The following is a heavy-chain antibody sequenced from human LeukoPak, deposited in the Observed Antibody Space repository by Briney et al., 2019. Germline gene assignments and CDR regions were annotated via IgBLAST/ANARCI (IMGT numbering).Heavy chain of an antibody. Sequence: PGGSLRLSCAASGFTFSSYGMHWVRQAPGKGLEWVAVIWYDGSNKYYADSVKGRFTISRDNSKNTLYLQMNSLRAEDTAVYYCAKDRGSGWYNWFDPWGQGTLVTVSS. CDR3: AKDRGSGWYNWFDP. D-gene: IGHD6-19*01. CDR2: IWYDGSNK. V-gene: IGHV3-33*06. J-gene: IGHJ5*02. CDR1: GFTFSSYG.